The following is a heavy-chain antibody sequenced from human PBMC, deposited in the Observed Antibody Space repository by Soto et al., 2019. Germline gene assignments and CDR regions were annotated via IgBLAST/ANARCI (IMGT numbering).Heavy chain of an antibody. J-gene: IGHJ6*02. Sequence: GGSLRLSCAASGFTFSSYAMHWVRQAPGKGLEWVAVISHDGSNKYYADSVKGRFTISRDNSKNTLYLQMNSLRAEDTAVYYCAREDIAAAGNLLYYYYYGMDVWGQGTTVTVSS. CDR1: GFTFSSYA. CDR3: AREDIAAAGNLLYYYYYGMDV. D-gene: IGHD6-13*01. V-gene: IGHV3-30-3*01. CDR2: ISHDGSNK.